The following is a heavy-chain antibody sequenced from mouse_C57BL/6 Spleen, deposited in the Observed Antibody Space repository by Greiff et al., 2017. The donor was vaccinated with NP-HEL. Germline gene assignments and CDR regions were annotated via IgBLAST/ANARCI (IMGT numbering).Heavy chain of an antibody. D-gene: IGHD2-1*01. J-gene: IGHJ2*01. Sequence: QVQLQQPGAELVRPGTSVKLSCKASGYTFTSYWMHWVKQRPGQGLEWIGVIDPSDSYTNYNQKFKGKATLTVDTSSSTAFMQLSSLTSEDSAVYYCAPDNGNYPGYWGQGTTLTVSS. CDR1: GYTFTSYW. V-gene: IGHV1-59*01. CDR3: APDNGNYPGY. CDR2: IDPSDSYT.